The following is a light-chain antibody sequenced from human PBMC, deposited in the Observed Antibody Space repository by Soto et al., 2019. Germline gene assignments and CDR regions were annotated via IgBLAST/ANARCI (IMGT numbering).Light chain of an antibody. Sequence: DIQLTHSPTLLSASVGDRVTITCRASQGISSLLAWYQQKPGKAPKLLIYAASTLQSGVPSRFSGSGSGTEFTLTIRGLQPEDFVSYYCQQLNSYPITFGQGTRLEIK. CDR2: AAS. CDR3: QQLNSYPIT. J-gene: IGKJ5*01. V-gene: IGKV1-9*01. CDR1: QGISSL.